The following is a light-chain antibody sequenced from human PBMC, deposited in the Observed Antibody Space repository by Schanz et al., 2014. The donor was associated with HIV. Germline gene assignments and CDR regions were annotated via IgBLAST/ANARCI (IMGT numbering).Light chain of an antibody. CDR1: SSDVGSYNL. J-gene: IGLJ2*01. CDR3: CSHAGSDNFGI. V-gene: IGLV2-23*02. CDR2: EVS. Sequence: QSALTQPASVSGSPGQSITISCTGTSSDVGSYNLVSWYQQHPGKAPKLMIYEVSKRPSGVSNRFSGSKSGNTASLTFSGLQAEDEADYYCCSHAGSDNFGIFGGGTKLTVL.